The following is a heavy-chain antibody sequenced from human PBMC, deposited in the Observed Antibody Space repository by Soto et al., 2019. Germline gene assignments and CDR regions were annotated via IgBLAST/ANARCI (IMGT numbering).Heavy chain of an antibody. D-gene: IGHD4-4*01. Sequence: SQNLSLTCAISGDSVSSKSAAWNWIRQSPSRGLEWLGRTYYRSKWYNDYAVSVKSRITINPDTSKNQFSLHLSSVTPEDTAVYYCARDPPDFHSAFDYWGQGTLVTVSS. J-gene: IGHJ4*02. CDR1: GDSVSSKSAA. V-gene: IGHV6-1*01. CDR3: ARDPPDFHSAFDY. CDR2: TYYRSKWYN.